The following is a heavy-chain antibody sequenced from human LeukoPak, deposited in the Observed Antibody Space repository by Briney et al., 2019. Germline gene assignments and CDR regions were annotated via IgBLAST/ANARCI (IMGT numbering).Heavy chain of an antibody. CDR1: GFTFSSYD. D-gene: IGHD6-6*01. V-gene: IGHV3-13*01. CDR2: IGTAGDT. J-gene: IGHJ4*02. Sequence: GGSLRLSCAASGFTFSSYDMHWVRQATGKGLEWVSAIGTAGDTYYPGSVKGRFTISRDNSKNTLYLQMNSLRAEDTAVYYCAKFFGSSSEGDYWGQGTLVTVSS. CDR3: AKFFGSSSEGDY.